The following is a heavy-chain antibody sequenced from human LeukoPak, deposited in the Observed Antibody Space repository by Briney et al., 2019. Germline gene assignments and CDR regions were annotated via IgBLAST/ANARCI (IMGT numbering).Heavy chain of an antibody. Sequence: PGGSLRLSCAASGFTFSSYAMSWVRQAPGKGLEWVSAITGSGGSTHHADSVKGRFTISRDNFKNTLYLQMNSLRVEDTAVYYCARPASQFYYYHMDVWGQGTTVTVSS. CDR2: ITGSGGST. CDR1: GFTFSSYA. CDR3: ARPASQFYYYHMDV. V-gene: IGHV3-23*01. D-gene: IGHD2-2*01. J-gene: IGHJ6*02.